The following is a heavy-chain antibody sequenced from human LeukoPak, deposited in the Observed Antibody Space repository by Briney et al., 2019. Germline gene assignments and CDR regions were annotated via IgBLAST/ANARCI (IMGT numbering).Heavy chain of an antibody. CDR1: GYTFTGYY. CDR2: INPNSGGT. Sequence: ASVKVSCKASGYTFTGYYMHWVRQAPGQGLEWMGWINPNSGGTNYAQKFQGRVTMTRDTSISTAYMELSSLRSEDTAVYYCARARLHDYGGNGPQIGAFDIWGQGTMVTVSS. D-gene: IGHD4-23*01. CDR3: ARARLHDYGGNGPQIGAFDI. V-gene: IGHV1-2*02. J-gene: IGHJ3*02.